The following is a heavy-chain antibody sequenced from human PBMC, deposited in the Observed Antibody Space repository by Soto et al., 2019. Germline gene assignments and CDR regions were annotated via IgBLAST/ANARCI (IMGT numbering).Heavy chain of an antibody. V-gene: IGHV1-46*03. Sequence: GASVKVSCKASVYTFTSYYSDWLRHAPGQGFEWMGIINPSGGSTSYAQKFQGRVTMTRDTSTSTVYMELSSLRSEDTAVYYCAREPSQYYYDSSGYLDYWGQGPLVTVSS. CDR3: AREPSQYYYDSSGYLDY. CDR1: VYTFTSYY. J-gene: IGHJ4*02. CDR2: INPSGGST. D-gene: IGHD3-22*01.